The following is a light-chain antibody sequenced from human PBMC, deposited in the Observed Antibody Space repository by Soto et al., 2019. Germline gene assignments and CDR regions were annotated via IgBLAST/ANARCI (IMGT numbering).Light chain of an antibody. CDR2: GAS. CDR3: QQYNTWLWT. V-gene: IGKV3-15*01. J-gene: IGKJ1*01. Sequence: EVVMTQSPATLSVSPGERVTLSCRASQSINAHLAWYQQKPGQAPRLLIHGASTRATGITARFSGSGFGTEFIHTISSLQSEDFAVYYCQQYNTWLWTFGQGTKVEIQ. CDR1: QSINAH.